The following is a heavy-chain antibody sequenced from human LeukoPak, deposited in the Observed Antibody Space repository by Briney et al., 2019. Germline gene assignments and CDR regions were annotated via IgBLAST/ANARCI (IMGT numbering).Heavy chain of an antibody. D-gene: IGHD1-1*01. CDR1: GFTFTSSA. CDR2: IVVGSGNT. V-gene: IGHV1-58*01. J-gene: IGHJ6*02. Sequence: SVEVSCKASGFTFTSSAVQWVRQARGQRLEWIGWIVVGSGNTNYAQKFQERVTITRDMSTSTAYMELSSLRSEDTAVYYCAAAHDQYYYYGMDVWGQGTTVTVSS. CDR3: AAAHDQYYYYGMDV.